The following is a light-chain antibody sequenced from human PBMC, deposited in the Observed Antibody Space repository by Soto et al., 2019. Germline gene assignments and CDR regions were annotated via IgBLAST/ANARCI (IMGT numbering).Light chain of an antibody. J-gene: IGLJ2*01. CDR3: SSYSSSSAPVV. CDR2: DVV. V-gene: IGLV2-14*03. Sequence: QSVLTQPASVSGSPGPSTTVYCTGTSSDVGGYNYVSWYQHHPGKAPKLIMYDVVTRPSGISNRFSGSKSANTASLTISGLQAEDQADYFWSSYSSSSAPVVFGGGTQLTV. CDR1: SSDVGGYNY.